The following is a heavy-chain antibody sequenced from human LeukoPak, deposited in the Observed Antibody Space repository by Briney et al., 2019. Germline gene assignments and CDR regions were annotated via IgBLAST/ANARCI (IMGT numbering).Heavy chain of an antibody. CDR2: INNSGST. Sequence: SETLSLTCAASGYSISTYYYCSCIHQPPGKRLEGTGEINNSGSTNYNPSLKSRVTISIDTSKNQLSLKLSSLTAADTAVYYCARDHCSSTSCHEDYYDYGMDVWGKGTTVTVSS. V-gene: IGHV4-34*01. CDR3: ARDHCSSTSCHEDYYDYGMDV. J-gene: IGHJ6*04. D-gene: IGHD2-2*01. CDR1: GYSISTYYY.